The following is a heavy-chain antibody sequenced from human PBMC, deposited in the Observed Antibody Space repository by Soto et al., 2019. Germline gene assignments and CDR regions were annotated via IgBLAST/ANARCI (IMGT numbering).Heavy chain of an antibody. CDR3: ARDDCGADCYSDY. CDR2: MYYSGST. D-gene: IGHD2-21*02. CDR1: GGSISSGDYY. Sequence: PSETLSLTCTVSGGSISSGDYYWSWIRQPPGKGLEWIGYMYYSGSTYYNPALKSRVTISVDTSKNQFSLKLSSVTAADTAVYYCARDDCGADCYSDYWGQGTLVTVSS. J-gene: IGHJ4*02. V-gene: IGHV4-30-4*02.